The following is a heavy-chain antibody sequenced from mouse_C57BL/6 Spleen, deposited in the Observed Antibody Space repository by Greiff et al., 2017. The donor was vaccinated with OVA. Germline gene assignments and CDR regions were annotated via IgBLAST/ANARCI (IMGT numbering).Heavy chain of an antibody. Sequence: VEAGGGLVQPKGSLKLSCAASGFSFNTYAMNWVRQAPGKGLEWVARIRSKSNNYATYYADSVKDRFTISRDDSESMLYLQMNNLKTEDTAMYYCVRHRSNYWYCDVWGTGTTVTVSS. V-gene: IGHV10-1*01. CDR3: VRHRSNYWYCDV. CDR2: IRSKSNNYAT. J-gene: IGHJ1*03. D-gene: IGHD2-5*01. CDR1: GFSFNTYA.